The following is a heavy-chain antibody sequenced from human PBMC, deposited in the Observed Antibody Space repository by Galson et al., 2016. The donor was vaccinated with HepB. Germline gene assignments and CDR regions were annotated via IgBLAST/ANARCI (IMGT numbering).Heavy chain of an antibody. CDR1: GYTFTNSW. CDR3: ATTISGGFDP. Sequence: QSGAELKKPGEALKISFKVSGYTFTNSWLGLVRQMPGKGLEWMGVIYPGDSDTRYSPSFQGHVSVSVDKSNSTAYLHWSSLKTSDTAIYFCATTISGGFDPWGQGTLVTVSS. D-gene: IGHD6-19*01. CDR2: IYPGDSDT. V-gene: IGHV5-51*01. J-gene: IGHJ5*02.